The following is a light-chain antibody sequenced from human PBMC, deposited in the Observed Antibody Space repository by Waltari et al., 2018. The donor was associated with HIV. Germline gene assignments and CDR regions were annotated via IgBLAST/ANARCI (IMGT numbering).Light chain of an antibody. CDR1: ALPKKY. CDR2: EDV. V-gene: IGLV3-10*01. CDR3: YSRDSSANHRV. Sequence: SYELTQPPSVSVSPGQTARITCPGDALPKKYAYWYQQKSGQAPVLVIYEDVKRPSGIPERFSGSSSGTMATLTISGAQVEDEADYYCYSRDSSANHRVFGGGTKLTVL. J-gene: IGLJ2*01.